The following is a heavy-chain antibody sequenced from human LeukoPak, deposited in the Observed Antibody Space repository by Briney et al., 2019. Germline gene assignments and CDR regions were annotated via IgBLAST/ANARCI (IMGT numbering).Heavy chain of an antibody. V-gene: IGHV1-3*01. CDR1: GYTFTSYA. D-gene: IGHD6-6*01. J-gene: IGHJ4*02. Sequence: ASVKVSCKASGYTFTSYAMHWVRQAPGQRLEWMGWINAGNGNTKYSQKFQGRVTITRDTSASTAYMELSSLRSEDTAVYYCARGAKAARPYYFDNWGQGTLVTVSS. CDR2: INAGNGNT. CDR3: ARGAKAARPYYFDN.